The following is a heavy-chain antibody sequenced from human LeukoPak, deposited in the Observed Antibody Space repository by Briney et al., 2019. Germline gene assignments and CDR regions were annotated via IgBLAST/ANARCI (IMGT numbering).Heavy chain of an antibody. CDR1: GGSISSGSYY. V-gene: IGHV4-61*02. D-gene: IGHD2-15*01. CDR2: IYTSGST. J-gene: IGHJ5*02. Sequence: SETLSLTCTVSGGSISSGSYYWSWIRQPAGKGLEWIGRIYTSGSTNYNPSLKSRVTISVDTSKNQFSLKLSSVTAADTAVYYCARELVVAATKMGWFDPGGQGTLVTVSS. CDR3: ARELVVAATKMGWFDP.